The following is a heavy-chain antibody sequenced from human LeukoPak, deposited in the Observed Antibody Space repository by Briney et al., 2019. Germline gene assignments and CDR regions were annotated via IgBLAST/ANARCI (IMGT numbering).Heavy chain of an antibody. J-gene: IGHJ6*02. Sequence: ASVKVSCKASGYTFTSYYMHWVRQAPGQGREWMGIINPSGGSTNYAQKFQGRVTMTSDTSTSTVYMELSSLRSEDTAVYYCARVSTGYYYGMDVWGQGTTVTVSS. CDR1: GYTFTSYY. CDR3: ARVSTGYYYGMDV. D-gene: IGHD3-10*01. CDR2: INPSGGST. V-gene: IGHV1-46*01.